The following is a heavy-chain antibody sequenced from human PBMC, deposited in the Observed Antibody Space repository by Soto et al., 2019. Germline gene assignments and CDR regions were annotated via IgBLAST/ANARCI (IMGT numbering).Heavy chain of an antibody. CDR3: ASGGWGRYFDL. J-gene: IGHJ2*01. Sequence: EVHMVESGGGLVQPGGSLRLSCAASEFTFSNYWMSWVRQAPGKGLEWVANIKQDGSEKYYVDSVKGRLTISRDKAKNALYLQMSSLRAEDTSVSYCASGGWGRYFDLWGRGTLVTVSS. CDR2: IKQDGSEK. D-gene: IGHD3-16*01. V-gene: IGHV3-7*05. CDR1: EFTFSNYW.